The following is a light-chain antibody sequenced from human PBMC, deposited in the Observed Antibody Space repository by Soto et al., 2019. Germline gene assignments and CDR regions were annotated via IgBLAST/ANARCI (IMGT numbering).Light chain of an antibody. CDR2: RAS. J-gene: IGKJ2*01. CDR1: QTISSS. CDR3: QQYNSYSPYT. Sequence: DIQMTQFPSTLSASIGDRVTITCRASQTISSSLAWYQQKPGKAPKLLIYRASSLETGVPSRFSGSGSGTEFTLTISSLQHDDFATYYCQQYNSYSPYTFGQGTRLEIK. V-gene: IGKV1-5*03.